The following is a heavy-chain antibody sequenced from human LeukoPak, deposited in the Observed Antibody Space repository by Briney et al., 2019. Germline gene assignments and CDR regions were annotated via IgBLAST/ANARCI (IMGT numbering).Heavy chain of an antibody. V-gene: IGHV3-23*01. Sequence: GGSLRLSCAASGFTFSSYAMSWVRQAPGKGLEWVSSVSGSGGVTYYADSVKGRFTISRDNSKNTLYLQMNSLRAEDTAVYYCAKRLPIVATEGGFYYYYYYMDVWGKGTTVTISS. D-gene: IGHD5-12*01. CDR3: AKRLPIVATEGGFYYYYYYMDV. CDR1: GFTFSSYA. CDR2: VSGSGGVT. J-gene: IGHJ6*03.